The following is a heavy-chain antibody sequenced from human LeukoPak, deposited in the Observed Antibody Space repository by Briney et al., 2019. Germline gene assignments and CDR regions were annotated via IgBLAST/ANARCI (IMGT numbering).Heavy chain of an antibody. CDR2: IIPIFGTA. CDR3: ARGVNRYDFWSGYSNFDY. V-gene: IGHV1-69*13. Sequence: SVKVSCKASGGTFSSYAISWVRQAPGQGLEWMGGIIPIFGTANYAQKFQGRVTITADESTSTAYMELSSLRPEDTAVYYCARGVNRYDFWSGYSNFDYWGQGTLVTVSS. CDR1: GGTFSSYA. D-gene: IGHD3-3*01. J-gene: IGHJ4*02.